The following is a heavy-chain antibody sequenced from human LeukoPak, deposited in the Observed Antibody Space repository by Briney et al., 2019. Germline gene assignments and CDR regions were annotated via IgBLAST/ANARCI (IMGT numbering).Heavy chain of an antibody. J-gene: IGHJ3*02. CDR2: TDGTGGDS. Sequence: GGSLRLSCAASGFTVSSNYISWVRQAPGKGLEWVASTDGTGGDSYYADAVKGRFTISRDDSRDTLYLQMNSLKAEDTAVYYCAKDAFSYNGVFDPSDIWGQGTMVTVSS. CDR1: GFTVSSNY. CDR3: AKDAFSYNGVFDPSDI. D-gene: IGHD3-3*01. V-gene: IGHV3-23*01.